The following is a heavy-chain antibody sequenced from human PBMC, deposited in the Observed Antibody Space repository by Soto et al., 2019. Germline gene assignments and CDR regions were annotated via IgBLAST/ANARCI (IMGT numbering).Heavy chain of an antibody. CDR3: AKVVWVREMNRDY. D-gene: IGHD3-10*01. CDR2: ISGSGGST. CDR1: GFTFSSYA. V-gene: IGHV3-23*01. J-gene: IGHJ4*02. Sequence: EVQLLESGGGLVQPGGSLRLSCAASGFTFSSYAMSWVRQAPGKGLEWVSAISGSGGSTYYADSVKGRFTISRDNSKNMMYLKMNSLSAEGTAVYYCAKVVWVREMNRDYWGQGTLVSVSS.